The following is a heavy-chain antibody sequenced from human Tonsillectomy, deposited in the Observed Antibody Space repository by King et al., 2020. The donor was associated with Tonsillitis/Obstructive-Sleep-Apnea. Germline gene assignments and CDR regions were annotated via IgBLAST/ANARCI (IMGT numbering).Heavy chain of an antibody. J-gene: IGHJ6*04. Sequence: VQLVESGGGLVKPGGSLRLSCAASGVTFSNAWMSLVRQAPGKGLEWVGRIKSKTDGGTTDYTAPVKGRFTISRDDSKNTLYLQINRLKTEDTAVYYCTSRAIAVWGKGTTVTVSS. CDR3: TSRAIAV. CDR1: GVTFSNAW. CDR2: IKSKTDGGTT. V-gene: IGHV3-15*01.